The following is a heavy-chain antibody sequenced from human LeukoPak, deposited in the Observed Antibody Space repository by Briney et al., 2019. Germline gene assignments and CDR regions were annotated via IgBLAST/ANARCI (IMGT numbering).Heavy chain of an antibody. J-gene: IGHJ6*02. CDR1: GGSISSYY. CDR2: IYTSGST. Sequence: SETPSLTCTVSGGSISSYYWSWIRQPAGKGLEWIGRIYTSGSTNYNPSLKSRVTMSVDTSKNQFSLKLSSVTAADTAVYYCARDYDFWSGPYYYYGMDVWGQGTTVTVSS. D-gene: IGHD3-3*01. V-gene: IGHV4-4*07. CDR3: ARDYDFWSGPYYYYGMDV.